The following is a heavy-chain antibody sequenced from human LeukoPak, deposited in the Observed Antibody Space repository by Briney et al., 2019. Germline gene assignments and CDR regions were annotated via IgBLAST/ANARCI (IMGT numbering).Heavy chain of an antibody. J-gene: IGHJ3*02. CDR3: ARAYYYDSSGYHPGDAFDI. D-gene: IGHD3-22*01. CDR1: GFTFSSYA. V-gene: IGHV3-30*04. CDR2: ISYDGSNK. Sequence: GGSLRLSCAASGFTFSSYAMHWVRQAPGKGLEWVAVISYDGSNKYYADSVKGRFTISRDNSKNTLYLQMNSLRAEDTAVYYCARAYYYDSSGYHPGDAFDIWGQGTMVTVSS.